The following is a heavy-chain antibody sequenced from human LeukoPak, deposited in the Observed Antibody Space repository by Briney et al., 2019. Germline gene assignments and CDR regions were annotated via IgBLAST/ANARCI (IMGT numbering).Heavy chain of an antibody. CDR3: ARELWFANAPGSWLDP. V-gene: IGHV4-30-2*01. Sequence: PSQTLSLTCVVSGDSISSGAYSWSWIRQPPGKGLEWVGYIFHTGSTFYNPSLKTRVTISVDNSKNQFCLRVSSVTAAETAVYYCARELWFANAPGSWLDPWGQGTLVTVSS. J-gene: IGHJ5*02. CDR1: GDSISSGAYS. CDR2: IFHTGST. D-gene: IGHD3-10*01.